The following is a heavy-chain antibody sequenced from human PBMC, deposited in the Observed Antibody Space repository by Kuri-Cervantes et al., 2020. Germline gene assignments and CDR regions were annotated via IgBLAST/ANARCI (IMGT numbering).Heavy chain of an antibody. CDR2: ISYDGSNK. CDR3: AKDQSPAAGHYYMDV. V-gene: IGHV3-30-3*01. CDR1: GFTFSSYA. D-gene: IGHD6-13*01. J-gene: IGHJ6*03. Sequence: GESLKISCAASGFTFSSYAMHWVRQAPGKGLEWVAVISYDGSNKYYADSVKGRFTISRDNSKNTLYLQMNSLRAEDTAVYYCAKDQSPAAGHYYMDVWGKGTTVTVSS.